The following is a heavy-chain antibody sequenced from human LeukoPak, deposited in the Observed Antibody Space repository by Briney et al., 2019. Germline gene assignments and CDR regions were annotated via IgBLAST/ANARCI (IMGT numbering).Heavy chain of an antibody. V-gene: IGHV1-8*01. J-gene: IGHJ5*02. CDR2: MNPNSGNT. D-gene: IGHD3-10*01. Sequence: ASVKVSCKASGYTFTSYGIRWVRQAPGQGLEWMGWMNPNSGNTAYAQKFQGRVTMTRNTSISTAYMELSSLRSEDTAVYYCARGSILLWFGESYGTWGQGTLVTVSS. CDR1: GYTFTSYG. CDR3: ARGSILLWFGESYGT.